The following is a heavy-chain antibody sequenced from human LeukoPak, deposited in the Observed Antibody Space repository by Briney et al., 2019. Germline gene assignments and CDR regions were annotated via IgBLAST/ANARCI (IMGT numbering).Heavy chain of an antibody. J-gene: IGHJ5*02. V-gene: IGHV3-21*01. CDR1: GFTFSSYS. CDR2: ISSSSSYI. D-gene: IGHD4-11*01. CDR3: ARGVDYSNYETENWFDP. Sequence: GSLRLSCAASGFTFSSYSMNWVRQAPGKGLEWVSSISSSSSYIYYADSVKGRFTISRDNAKNSLYLQMNSLRAEDMAVYYCARGVDYSNYETENWFDPWGQGTLVTVSS.